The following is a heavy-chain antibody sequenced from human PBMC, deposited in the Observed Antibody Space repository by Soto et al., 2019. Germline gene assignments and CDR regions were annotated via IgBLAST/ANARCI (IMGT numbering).Heavy chain of an antibody. Sequence: EASVKVSCKVSGYTLTELSMHWVRQAPGKGLEWMGGFDPEDGETIYAQKFQGRVTMTEDTSTDTAYMELSSLRSEDTAVYYCATELDNYYDSSGYYFDYWGQGTLVTVSS. V-gene: IGHV1-24*01. CDR2: FDPEDGET. D-gene: IGHD3-22*01. J-gene: IGHJ4*02. CDR1: GYTLTELS. CDR3: ATELDNYYDSSGYYFDY.